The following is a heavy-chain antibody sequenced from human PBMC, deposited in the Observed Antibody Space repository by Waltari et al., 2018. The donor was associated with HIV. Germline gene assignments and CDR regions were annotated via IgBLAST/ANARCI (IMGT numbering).Heavy chain of an antibody. V-gene: IGHV4-34*01. CDR2: INHSGST. CDR3: ASRTVVTPQFDY. CDR1: GESFRGYY. D-gene: IGHD2-21*02. J-gene: IGHJ4*02. Sequence: QVQLQQWGAGLLKPSETLSLTCAVYGESFRGYYWSWIRQPPGKGLEWIGEINHSGSTNYNPSLKSRVTISVDTSKNQFSLKLSSVTAADTAVYYCASRTVVTPQFDYWGQGTLVTVSS.